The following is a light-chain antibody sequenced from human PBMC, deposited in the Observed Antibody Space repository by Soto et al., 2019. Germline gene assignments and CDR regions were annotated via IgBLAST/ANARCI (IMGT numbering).Light chain of an antibody. J-gene: IGKJ1*01. CDR3: QQYGGSRT. Sequence: EIVLTQSPGTLSLSPGERATLSCRASQSVSSSSLAWYQQKRGQAPRLLIHDASSRATGIPDRFSGSGSGTDFTLTISRLEPEDFAVYYCQQYGGSRTFGQGTKVDIK. CDR2: DAS. V-gene: IGKV3-20*01. CDR1: QSVSSSS.